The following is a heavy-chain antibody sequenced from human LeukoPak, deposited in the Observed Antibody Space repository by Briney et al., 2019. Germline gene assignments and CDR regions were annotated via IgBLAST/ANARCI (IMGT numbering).Heavy chain of an antibody. Sequence: GGSLILSCEGSGFILSSYSMHWVRQAPGKGLEWVSSISGTSKYIHYSDSVKGRFTISRDNSKNSFYLQMNSLRVEDTAVYYCARDILIRYWGQGTLVTVSS. CDR1: GFILSSYS. J-gene: IGHJ4*02. CDR2: ISGTSKYI. D-gene: IGHD3-16*01. V-gene: IGHV3-21*01. CDR3: ARDILIRY.